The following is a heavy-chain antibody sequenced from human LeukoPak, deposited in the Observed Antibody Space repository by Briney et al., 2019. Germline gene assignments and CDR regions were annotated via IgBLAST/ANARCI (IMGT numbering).Heavy chain of an antibody. CDR2: INPNSGGT. D-gene: IGHD6-6*01. Sequence: ASVKLSCKASGYTFTGYYMHWVRQAPGQGLEWMGRINPNSGGTNYAQKFQGRVTMTRDTSISTAYMELSRLRSDDTAVYYCARSSSSGVWVDYWGQGTLVTVSS. V-gene: IGHV1-2*06. CDR3: ARSSSSGVWVDY. J-gene: IGHJ4*02. CDR1: GYTFTGYY.